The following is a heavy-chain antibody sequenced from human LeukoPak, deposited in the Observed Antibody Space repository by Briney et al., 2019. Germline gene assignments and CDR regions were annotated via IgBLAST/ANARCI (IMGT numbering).Heavy chain of an antibody. V-gene: IGHV1-24*01. CDR1: GYTLTELS. CDR2: FDPEDGET. D-gene: IGHD4-23*01. Sequence: SVKVSCKVSGYTLTELSMHWVRQAPGKGLEWMGGFDPEDGETIYAQKFQGRVTMTEDTSTDTAYMELSSLRSEDTAVYYCATFDGGLRWYFDYWGQGTLVTVSS. J-gene: IGHJ4*02. CDR3: ATFDGGLRWYFDY.